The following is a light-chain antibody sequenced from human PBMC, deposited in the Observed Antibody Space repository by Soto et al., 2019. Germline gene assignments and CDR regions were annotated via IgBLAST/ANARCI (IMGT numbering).Light chain of an antibody. CDR2: DSS. CDR1: HSISTY. J-gene: IGKJ1*01. V-gene: IGKV1-5*01. CDR3: QQYNSYSPT. Sequence: IQMTQSPSSLSASAGDRVTISCRASHSISTYLNWYQQKPGEAPTLLVYDSSTLQSGVPSRFSGSGSETEFTLTISGLQPGDSATYYCQQYNSYSPTFGQGTKVDIK.